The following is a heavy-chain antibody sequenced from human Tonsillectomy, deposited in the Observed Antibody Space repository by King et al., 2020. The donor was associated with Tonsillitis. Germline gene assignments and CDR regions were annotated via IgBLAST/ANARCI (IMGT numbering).Heavy chain of an antibody. D-gene: IGHD6-19*01. CDR2: MNPASGNA. J-gene: IGHJ4*02. V-gene: IGHV1-8*02. Sequence: QLVQSGAEVKKPGASVXXSCKASGYTFTNYDINWVRXATGQGLEWMGWMNPASGNAGYAQKFHDRVTMTRNTSISTAYMELNSLRSEDTAVYYCARTAGTDYWGQGTLVTVSS. CDR1: GYTFTNYD. CDR3: ARTAGTDY.